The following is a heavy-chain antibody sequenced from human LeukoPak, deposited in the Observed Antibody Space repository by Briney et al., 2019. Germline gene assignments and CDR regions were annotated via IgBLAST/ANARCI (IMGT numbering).Heavy chain of an antibody. D-gene: IGHD3-22*01. Sequence: ASVKVSCKASGYTFTSYGISWVRQAPGQGLEWMGWISAYNGNTNYAQKLQGRVTMTADTSTSTAYMELRSLRSDDTAVYYCARVLYDSSGYFLVAPHYFDYWGQGTLVTVSS. CDR3: ARVLYDSSGYFLVAPHYFDY. CDR1: GYTFTSYG. J-gene: IGHJ4*02. V-gene: IGHV1-18*01. CDR2: ISAYNGNT.